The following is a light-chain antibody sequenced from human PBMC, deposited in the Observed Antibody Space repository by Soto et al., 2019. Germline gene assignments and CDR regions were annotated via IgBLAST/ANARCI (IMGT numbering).Light chain of an antibody. CDR1: QSISVW. CDR2: KAS. CDR3: QQYNSYSPT. V-gene: IGKV1-5*03. J-gene: IGKJ1*01. Sequence: DIQMTQSPSTLSASVGDRVTITCRASQSISVWLAWYQQKAGKAPNLLIYKASRLESGVPSRFSGSGSETEFTLTISGLQSGDSATYYCQQYNSYSPTVGQGTKVDSK.